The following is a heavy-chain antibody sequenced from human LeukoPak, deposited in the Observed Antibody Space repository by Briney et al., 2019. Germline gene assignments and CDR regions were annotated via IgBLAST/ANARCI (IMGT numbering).Heavy chain of an antibody. D-gene: IGHD5-24*01. CDR3: AKAEADGAFDI. Sequence: GGSLRLSCAASGFTFEDYAMHWVRQAPGKGLEWVSGISWNSGSIGYADSVKGRFTISRDNAKNSLYLQMNSLRAEDTALYYCAKAEADGAFDIWGQGTMVTVSS. CDR1: GFTFEDYA. V-gene: IGHV3-9*01. J-gene: IGHJ3*02. CDR2: ISWNSGSI.